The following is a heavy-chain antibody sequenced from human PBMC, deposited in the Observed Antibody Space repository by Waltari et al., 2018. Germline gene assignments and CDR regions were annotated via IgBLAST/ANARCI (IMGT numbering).Heavy chain of an antibody. CDR2: IIPIFGTA. CDR1: GGTFSSYA. V-gene: IGHV1-69*05. D-gene: IGHD3-3*01. CDR3: ARGGYSYDFWSGTIGGYYYYGMDV. J-gene: IGHJ6*02. Sequence: QVQLVQSGAEVKKPGSSVKVSCKASGGTFSSYAISWVRQAPGQGLEWMGGIIPIFGTANYAQKFQGRVTITTDESTSTAYMELSSLRSEDTAVYYCARGGYSYDFWSGTIGGYYYYGMDVWGQGTTVTVSS.